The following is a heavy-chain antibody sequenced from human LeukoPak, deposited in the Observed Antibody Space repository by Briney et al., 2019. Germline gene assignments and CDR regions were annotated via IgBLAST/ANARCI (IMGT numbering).Heavy chain of an antibody. J-gene: IGHJ4*02. D-gene: IGHD3-22*01. CDR1: GGTFSSYA. Sequence: SVTVSCKASGGTFSSYAISWVRQAPGQGLEWMGRIIPIFGIANYAQKFQGRVTITADKSTSTAYMELSSLRSEDTAVHYCARDLPRGAYYDSSGPFDYWGQGTLVTVSS. CDR3: ARDLPRGAYYDSSGPFDY. CDR2: IIPIFGIA. V-gene: IGHV1-69*10.